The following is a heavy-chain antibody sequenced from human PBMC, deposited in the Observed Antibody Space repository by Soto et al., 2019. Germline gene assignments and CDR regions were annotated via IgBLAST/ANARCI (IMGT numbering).Heavy chain of an antibody. D-gene: IGHD1-26*01. CDR2: INQSGGT. CDR1: GGSFSGYY. Sequence: QVQLQQWGAGLLKPSETLSLTCAVYGGSFSGYYWSWIRQPPGKGLEWIGEINQSGGTNYNPSLRSRVTISVDTSKNQFSLKLSSVTAADTAVYDCARGRLGGAADWGQGTLVTFSS. CDR3: ARGRLGGAAD. V-gene: IGHV4-34*01. J-gene: IGHJ4*02.